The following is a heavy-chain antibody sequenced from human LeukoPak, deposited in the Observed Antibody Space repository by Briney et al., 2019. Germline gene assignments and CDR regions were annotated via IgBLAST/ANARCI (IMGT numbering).Heavy chain of an antibody. V-gene: IGHV3-48*04. D-gene: IGHD4-17*01. CDR1: GFTFSGYS. CDR2: ISSISSTI. Sequence: TGGSLRLSCAASGFTFSGYSMNWVRQAPGKGLEWVSFISSISSTIYYADSVKGRFTISRDNAKNSLYLQMNSLRAEDTAVYYCARELTVTTDAFDIWGQGTMVTVSS. J-gene: IGHJ3*02. CDR3: ARELTVTTDAFDI.